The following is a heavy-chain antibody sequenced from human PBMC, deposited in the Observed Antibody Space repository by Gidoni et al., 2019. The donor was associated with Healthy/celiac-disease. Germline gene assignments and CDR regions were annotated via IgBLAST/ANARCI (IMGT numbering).Heavy chain of an antibody. CDR1: GYTFTSYG. J-gene: IGHJ3*02. CDR3: ARGLRIVATMHISDDAFDI. CDR2: ISAYNGNT. D-gene: IGHD5-12*01. V-gene: IGHV1-18*04. Sequence: QVQLVQSGAEVKKPGASVKVSCKASGYTFTSYGLSWVRQAPGQGLEWMGWISAYNGNTNYAQKLQGRVTMTTDTSTSTAYMELRSLRSDDTAVYYCARGLRIVATMHISDDAFDIWGQGTMVTVSS.